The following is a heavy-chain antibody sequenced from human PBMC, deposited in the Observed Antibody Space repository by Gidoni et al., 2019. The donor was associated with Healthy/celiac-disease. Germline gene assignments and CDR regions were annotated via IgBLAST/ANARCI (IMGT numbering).Heavy chain of an antibody. CDR3: ARGIMIVAIPHREKTKIDAFDI. V-gene: IGHV4-34*01. CDR2: INHSGST. CDR1: GGSFSGYY. J-gene: IGHJ3*02. D-gene: IGHD3-22*01. Sequence: QVQLQQWGAGLLKPSETLSLTCAVYGGSFSGYYWSWIRQPPGKGLEWIGEINHSGSTNYNPSLKSRVTISVDTSKNQFSLKLSSVTAADTAVYYCARGIMIVAIPHREKTKIDAFDIWGQGTMVTVSS.